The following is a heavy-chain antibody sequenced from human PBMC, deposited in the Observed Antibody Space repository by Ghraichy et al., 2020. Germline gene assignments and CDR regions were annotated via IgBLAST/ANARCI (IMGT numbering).Heavy chain of an antibody. CDR3: ARDEYRSSWYN. D-gene: IGHD6-13*01. V-gene: IGHV4-34*01. Sequence: SETLSLTCAVYGGSFSGYYWSWIRQPPGKGLEWIGEINHSGSTNYNPSLKSPVTISVDTSKNQFSLRLSSVTAADTAVYYCARDEYRSSWYNWGQGTLVTVSS. J-gene: IGHJ4*02. CDR2: INHSGST. CDR1: GGSFSGYY.